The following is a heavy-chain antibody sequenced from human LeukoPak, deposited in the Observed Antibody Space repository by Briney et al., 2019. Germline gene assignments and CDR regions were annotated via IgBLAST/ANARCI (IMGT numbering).Heavy chain of an antibody. CDR2: IYYSGST. CDR3: ASRGSGWYFDY. D-gene: IGHD6-19*01. V-gene: IGHV4-59*01. J-gene: IGHJ4*02. Sequence: SETLSLTCTVSGGSISSYYWSWIRQPPGKGLEWIGYIYYSGSTNYNPSLKSRVTISVDTPKNQFSLKLSSVTAADTAVYYCASRGSGWYFDYWGQGTLVTVSS. CDR1: GGSISSYY.